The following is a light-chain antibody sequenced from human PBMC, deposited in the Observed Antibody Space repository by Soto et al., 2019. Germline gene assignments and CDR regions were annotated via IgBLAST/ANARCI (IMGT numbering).Light chain of an antibody. V-gene: IGLV2-14*01. CDR2: EVS. Sequence: QSVLTQPASVSGSPGQSITIPCTGTSSDVGTYNYVSWYQHHPGKSPKLMIYEVSNRPSGVSNRFSGSKSGNTASLTISGLQTDDEADYYCSSYVTGSTWVFGGGTKLTVL. J-gene: IGLJ3*02. CDR3: SSYVTGSTWV. CDR1: SSDVGTYNY.